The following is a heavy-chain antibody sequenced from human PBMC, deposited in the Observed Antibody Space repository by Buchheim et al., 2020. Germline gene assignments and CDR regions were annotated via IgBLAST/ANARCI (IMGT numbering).Heavy chain of an antibody. Sequence: QVQLVESGGGVVQPGRSLRLSCAASGFTFSSYGMHWVRQAPGKGLEWVAVISYDGSNKYYADSVKGRFTISRDNSKNKLYLQMNSLRAEDTAMYYCAKDRGSSQYYYYGMDVWGQGTT. CDR1: GFTFSSYG. V-gene: IGHV3-30*18. D-gene: IGHD6-6*01. J-gene: IGHJ6*02. CDR2: ISYDGSNK. CDR3: AKDRGSSQYYYYGMDV.